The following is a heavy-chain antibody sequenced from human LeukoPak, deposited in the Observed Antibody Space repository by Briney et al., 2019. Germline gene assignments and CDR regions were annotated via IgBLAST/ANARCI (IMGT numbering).Heavy chain of an antibody. Sequence: GGSLRLSCAASGFTFSSYAMSWVRQAPGQGLEWVSAISGSGGSTYYADSVKGRFTISRDSAKNSLYLQMNSLRAEDTAVYYCARETYGGNSYYFDYWGQGTLVTVSS. V-gene: IGHV3-23*01. CDR2: ISGSGGST. D-gene: IGHD4-23*01. J-gene: IGHJ4*02. CDR1: GFTFSSYA. CDR3: ARETYGGNSYYFDY.